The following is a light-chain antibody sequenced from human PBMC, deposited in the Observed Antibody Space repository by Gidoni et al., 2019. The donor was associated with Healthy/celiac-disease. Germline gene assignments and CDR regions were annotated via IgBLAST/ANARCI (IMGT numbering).Light chain of an antibody. CDR2: GNS. V-gene: IGLV1-40*01. CDR3: QSYDSSLVV. Sequence: HSVLTQPPSVSGAPGQRVTISCTGRSSNIGAGYDVHWYQQLPGTAPKLLLYGNSNRPSGVPDRFSGSKSGTSASLAITGLQAEDEADYYCQSYDSSLVVFGGGTKLTVL. J-gene: IGLJ2*01. CDR1: SSNIGAGYD.